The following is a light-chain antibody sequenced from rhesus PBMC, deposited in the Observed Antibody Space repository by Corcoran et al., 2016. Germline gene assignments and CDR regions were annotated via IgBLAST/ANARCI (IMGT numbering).Light chain of an antibody. CDR3: MQALEFPWT. CDR1: QSLLDSEDGNTY. J-gene: IGKJ1*01. CDR2: EVS. Sequence: DIVMTQTPLSLPVTPGEPASISCRSSQSLLDSEDGNTYLDWYLQKPGQSPQLLIYEVSTRASGVPDRFSGSGSDTDFTLKISRVEAEDVGVYYCMQALEFPWTFGQGTKVEIK. V-gene: IGKV2-104*02.